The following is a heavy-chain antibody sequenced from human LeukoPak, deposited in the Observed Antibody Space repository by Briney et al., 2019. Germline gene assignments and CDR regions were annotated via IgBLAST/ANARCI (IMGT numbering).Heavy chain of an antibody. CDR2: IYYSGSSGST. CDR3: AGGGDGYQTRFDY. J-gene: IGHJ4*02. D-gene: IGHD5-24*01. V-gene: IGHV4-59*01. CDR1: GGSISSYY. Sequence: SETLSLTCTVSGGSISSYYWNWIRQTPGKGLEWIGYIYYSGSSGSTNYNPSLRSRVTTSADTSKNQFSLKMTSVTAADTAVYYCAGGGDGYQTRFDYWGQGTLLTVSS.